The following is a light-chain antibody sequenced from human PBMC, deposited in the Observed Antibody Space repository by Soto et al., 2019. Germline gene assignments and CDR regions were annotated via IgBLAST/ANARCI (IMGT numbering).Light chain of an antibody. J-gene: IGKJ4*01. V-gene: IGKV3-20*01. CDR1: QSVRSSY. CDR2: GAS. Sequence: IVLTQSPGTLSLSPGERATLSCRASQSVRSSYLAWYQQKPGQAPRLLIYGASTRATGIPDRFSGSGSGTDFTLSISRLEPEDFAVYYCQQFDNIITFGGGTKVDIK. CDR3: QQFDNIIT.